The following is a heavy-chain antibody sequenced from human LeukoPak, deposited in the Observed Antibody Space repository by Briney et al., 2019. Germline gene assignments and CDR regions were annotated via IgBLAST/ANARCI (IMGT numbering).Heavy chain of an antibody. V-gene: IGHV1-18*01. CDR3: ATDLGSGWYSGIYN. CDR1: GYTFTSFA. CDR2: ISAYNGNT. D-gene: IGHD6-19*01. Sequence: ASVKVSCKASGYTFTSFAISWVRQAPGQALEWMGWISAYNGNTNYAQKFQDRVTMTTHTSMSTAYMELRSLRSDDTAVYYCATDLGSGWYSGIYNWGQGTLVTVSS. J-gene: IGHJ4*02.